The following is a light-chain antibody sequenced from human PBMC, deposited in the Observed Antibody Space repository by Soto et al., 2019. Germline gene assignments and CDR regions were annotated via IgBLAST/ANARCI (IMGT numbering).Light chain of an antibody. J-gene: IGLJ1*01. CDR2: EVS. CDR3: SSYTITSTYV. CDR1: SSDVGGYNY. Sequence: QSGLTQPASGSGSPGQSITISCTGTSSDVGGYNYVSWYQQHPGKAPKLMIYEVSDRPSGVSNRFSGSKSGNTASLTISGLQAEDEADSYCSSYTITSTYVFGTGTQVPVL. V-gene: IGLV2-14*01.